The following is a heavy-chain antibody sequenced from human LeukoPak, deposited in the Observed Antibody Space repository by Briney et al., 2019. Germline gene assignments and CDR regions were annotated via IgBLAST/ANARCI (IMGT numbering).Heavy chain of an antibody. CDR3: ARVQIRRITISNWFDP. D-gene: IGHD3-3*01. J-gene: IGHJ5*02. V-gene: IGHV1-69*13. CDR2: MIPIFGRP. CDR1: GCIVGRYV. Sequence: APVKLSRKASGCIVGRYVISRVRQSPGQGLEWMGGMIPIFGRPNYAQKFQGRVTITAGESTSTAYMELSSLRSEDTAVYYCARVQIRRITISNWFDPWGQGTLVTVSS.